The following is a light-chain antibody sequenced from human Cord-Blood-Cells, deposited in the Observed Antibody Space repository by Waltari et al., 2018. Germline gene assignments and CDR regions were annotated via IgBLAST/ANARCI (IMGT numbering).Light chain of an antibody. CDR1: QSISSY. J-gene: IGKJ1*01. CDR3: QQSYSTPPWT. CDR2: AAS. Sequence: DIQMTQPPSSLSASVGDRVTITCRASQSISSYLNWYQQKPGKAPKLMISAASSLQSGVPARFSGSGSGTDFPLTSSSLQPEDFATYYCQQSYSTPPWTFGQGTKVEIK. V-gene: IGKV1-39*01.